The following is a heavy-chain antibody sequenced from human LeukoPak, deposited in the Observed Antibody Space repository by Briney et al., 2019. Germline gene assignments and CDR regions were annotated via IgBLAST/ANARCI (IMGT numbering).Heavy chain of an antibody. Sequence: ASVKVSCKASGGTFSSYAISWVRQAPGQGLEWMGGIIPIFGTANYAQKFQGRVTITTDESTSTAYMELSSLRSEDTAVYYCAYHSSGWYNWFDPWGQGTLVTVSS. CDR1: GGTFSSYA. CDR3: AYHSSGWYNWFDP. J-gene: IGHJ5*02. CDR2: IIPIFGTA. D-gene: IGHD6-19*01. V-gene: IGHV1-69*05.